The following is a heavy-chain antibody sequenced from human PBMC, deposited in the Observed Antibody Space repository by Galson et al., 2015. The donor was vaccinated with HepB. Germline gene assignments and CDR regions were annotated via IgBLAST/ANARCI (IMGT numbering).Heavy chain of an antibody. V-gene: IGHV3-30-3*01. D-gene: IGHD5-18*01. Sequence: SLRLSCAASGFTFSSYAMHWVRQAPGKGLEWVAVISYDGSNKYYADSVKGRFTISRDNSKNTLYLQMNSLRAEDTAVYYCARDGNYNTAMAKYYYYGMDVWGQGTTVTVSS. J-gene: IGHJ6*02. CDR1: GFTFSSYA. CDR2: ISYDGSNK. CDR3: ARDGNYNTAMAKYYYYGMDV.